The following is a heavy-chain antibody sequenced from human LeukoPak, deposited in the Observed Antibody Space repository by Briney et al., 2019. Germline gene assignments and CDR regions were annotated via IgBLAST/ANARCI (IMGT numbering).Heavy chain of an antibody. D-gene: IGHD2-15*01. CDR2: INPSGGST. V-gene: IGHV1-46*01. J-gene: IGHJ5*02. CDR3: ARRTLGYCSGGSCYYWFDP. Sequence: ASVKVSCKASGYTFTSYYMHWVRQAPGQGLEWMGIINPSGGSTSYAQKFQGRVTMTRDTSTSTVYMELSSLRSDDTAVYYCARRTLGYCSGGSCYYWFDPWGQGTLVTVSS. CDR1: GYTFTSYY.